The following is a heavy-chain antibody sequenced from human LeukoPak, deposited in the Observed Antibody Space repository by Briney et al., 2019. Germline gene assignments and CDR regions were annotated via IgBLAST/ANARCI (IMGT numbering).Heavy chain of an antibody. Sequence: PGRSLRLSCTASGFTFGDYAMSWFRQAPGKGLEWVGFIRSKAYGGTTEYAASVKGRFTISRDDSKSIPYLQMNSLKTEDTAVYSCTRDRLGYNYRTNWFDPWGQGTLVTVSS. CDR1: GFTFGDYA. CDR2: IRSKAYGGTT. V-gene: IGHV3-49*03. J-gene: IGHJ5*02. CDR3: TRDRLGYNYRTNWFDP. D-gene: IGHD5-18*01.